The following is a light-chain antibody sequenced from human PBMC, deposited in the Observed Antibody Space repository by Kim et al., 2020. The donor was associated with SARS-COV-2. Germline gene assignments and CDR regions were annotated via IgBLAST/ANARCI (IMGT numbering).Light chain of an antibody. Sequence: SPGERATLTCRASQSVSSSYLAWYQQKRGQAPRLLMYGASNRATGIPDRFSGSGSGTDFTLTISRLEPEDFAVYYCEQYGSSPWTFGQGTKVDIK. J-gene: IGKJ1*01. CDR3: EQYGSSPWT. CDR2: GAS. CDR1: QSVSSSY. V-gene: IGKV3-20*01.